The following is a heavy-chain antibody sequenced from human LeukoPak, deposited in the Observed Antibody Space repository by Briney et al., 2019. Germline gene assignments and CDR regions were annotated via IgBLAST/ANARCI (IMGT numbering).Heavy chain of an antibody. Sequence: GGSLRLSCAASGFTFTSYTMTWVRQAPGKGLEWVSSISGSGSGTYYADSVKGRFTISRDNSKNTVYVQMNTLKAEDTAMYFCARDPQYCGGDCSDGYWGQGTLVTVSS. CDR3: ARDPQYCGGDCSDGY. D-gene: IGHD2-21*02. CDR1: GFTFTSYT. V-gene: IGHV3-23*01. CDR2: ISGSGSGT. J-gene: IGHJ4*02.